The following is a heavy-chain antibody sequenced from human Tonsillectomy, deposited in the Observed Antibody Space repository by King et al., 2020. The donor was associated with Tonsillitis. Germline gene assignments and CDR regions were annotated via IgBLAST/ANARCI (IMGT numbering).Heavy chain of an antibody. CDR3: ARGTYSSSWYEY. V-gene: IGHV4-30-2*01. CDR1: GGSISSGGYS. D-gene: IGHD6-13*01. J-gene: IGHJ4*02. Sequence: QLQESGSGLVKPSQTLSLTCAVSGGSISSGGYSWSWIRQPPGKGLEWIGYIYHSGGTYYNPSLKSRVTISVDRSKNQFSLKLSSVTAAGTAVYYCARGTYSSSWYEYWGQGTLVTVSS. CDR2: IYHSGGT.